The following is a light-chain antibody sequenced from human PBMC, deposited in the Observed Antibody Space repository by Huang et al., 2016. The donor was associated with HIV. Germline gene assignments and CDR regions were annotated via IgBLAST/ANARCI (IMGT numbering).Light chain of an antibody. CDR1: QNINDF. CDR2: DAS. V-gene: IGKV3-11*01. Sequence: EIVLTQSPATLSLSPGERATVSCRASQNINDFLAWYQQTPGQPPRLLIYDASTRASGIPARFSGNGSGTDFTLRISSLEPEDFAVYYCQQRSTWPRSITFGQGTRLEI. J-gene: IGKJ5*01. CDR3: QQRSTWPRSIT.